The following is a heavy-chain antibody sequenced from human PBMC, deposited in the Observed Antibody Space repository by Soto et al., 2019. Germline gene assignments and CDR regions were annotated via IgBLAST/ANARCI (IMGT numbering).Heavy chain of an antibody. CDR2: ISYDGSNK. CDR1: GFTFSPYT. Sequence: QVQLVESGGGVVQPGRSLGLSCEVSGFTFSPYTMHWVRQGPGKGLEWVAVISYDGSNKYYADSVKGRFTISRDNSKNTLYLQMNSLRPEDTSVYYCVRGGGFCGGDCYKGGVDYWGQGTLVTVSS. J-gene: IGHJ4*02. V-gene: IGHV3-30-3*01. D-gene: IGHD2-21*02. CDR3: VRGGGFCGGDCYKGGVDY.